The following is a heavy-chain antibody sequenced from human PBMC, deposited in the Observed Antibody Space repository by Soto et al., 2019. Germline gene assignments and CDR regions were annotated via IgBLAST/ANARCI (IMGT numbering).Heavy chain of an antibody. J-gene: IGHJ4*02. D-gene: IGHD2-15*01. CDR3: VRGSSHCSGGSCYWTFFES. CDR1: GFIFNNYA. Sequence: QEQLVESGGGVAQPGRSLRLSCAASGFIFNNYAIHWVRQAPDKGLEWVAVISFDGTNKFYADSVMGRFTISRDNSRNILDLQIHSLRAEDTAVYYCVRGSSHCSGGSCYWTFFESWGQGTLVTVSS. CDR2: ISFDGTNK. V-gene: IGHV3-30*04.